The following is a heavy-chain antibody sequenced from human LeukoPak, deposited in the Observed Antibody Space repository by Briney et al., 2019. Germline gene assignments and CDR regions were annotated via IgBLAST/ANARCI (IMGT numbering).Heavy chain of an antibody. Sequence: GGSLRLSCEASGLTFSRDWMGWVRQAPGKGLEWVANIRQDGGETYYGDSVKGRFIISRDNAKNSLFLQMNRLRAEDTAVYYCVRSSGWYRPEAFDIWGQGTMVTVSS. CDR1: GLTFSRDW. J-gene: IGHJ3*02. V-gene: IGHV3-7*01. CDR2: IRQDGGET. D-gene: IGHD6-19*01. CDR3: VRSSGWYRPEAFDI.